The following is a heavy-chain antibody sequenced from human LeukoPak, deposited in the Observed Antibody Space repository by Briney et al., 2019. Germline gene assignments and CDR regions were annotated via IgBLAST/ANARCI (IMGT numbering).Heavy chain of an antibody. V-gene: IGHV4-34*01. Sequence: SETLSLTCTVYGVSFSGYYWSWIRQPPGKGLEWIGEINHNGNTNYNPSLKSRVTISVDTSKNQFSLKVSSVTAADSAVYYCARWPRERNRITVTNYYYYMDVWGRGTTVTVSS. CDR1: GVSFSGYY. CDR2: INHNGNT. J-gene: IGHJ6*03. CDR3: ARWPRERNRITVTNYYYYMDV. D-gene: IGHD4-11*01.